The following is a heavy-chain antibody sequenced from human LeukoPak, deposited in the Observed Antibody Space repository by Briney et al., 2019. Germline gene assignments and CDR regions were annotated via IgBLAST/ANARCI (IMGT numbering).Heavy chain of an antibody. Sequence: PSETLSLTCTVSSGSISSSSYYWGWIRQPPGKGLEWIGSIYYSGSTYYNPSLKSRVTISVDTSKNQFSLKLSSVTAADTAVYYCARLEGLWFSSYFDYWGQGTLVTVSS. J-gene: IGHJ4*02. D-gene: IGHD3-10*01. V-gene: IGHV4-39*01. CDR1: SGSISSSSYY. CDR2: IYYSGST. CDR3: ARLEGLWFSSYFDY.